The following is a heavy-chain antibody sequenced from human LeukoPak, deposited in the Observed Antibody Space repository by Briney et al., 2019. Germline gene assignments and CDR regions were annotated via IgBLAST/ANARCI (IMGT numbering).Heavy chain of an antibody. Sequence: EASVNVSCKVSGYTLTELSMHWVRQAPGKGLEWMGGFDPEDGETIYAQKFQGRVTMTEDTSTDTAYMELSSLRSEDTAVYYCATWYCSSTSCRHQLIDYWGQGTLVTVSS. J-gene: IGHJ4*02. CDR2: FDPEDGET. V-gene: IGHV1-24*01. CDR1: GYTLTELS. CDR3: ATWYCSSTSCRHQLIDY. D-gene: IGHD2-2*01.